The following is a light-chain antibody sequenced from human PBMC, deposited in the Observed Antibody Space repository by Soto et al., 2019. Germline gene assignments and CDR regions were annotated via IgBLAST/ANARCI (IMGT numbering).Light chain of an antibody. Sequence: DIQLTQSPSFLSASVGDRATITCRASQGISSYLAWYQQKPGKAPKLMIYEASTLQSGVPSRFSGSGSGTDFSLSINSLQPEDFATYYCQQLNSYRLTFGGGTKVDIK. CDR1: QGISSY. V-gene: IGKV1-9*01. CDR2: EAS. CDR3: QQLNSYRLT. J-gene: IGKJ4*01.